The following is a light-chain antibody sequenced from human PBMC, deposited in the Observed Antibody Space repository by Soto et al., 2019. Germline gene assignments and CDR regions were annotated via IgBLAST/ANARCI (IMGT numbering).Light chain of an antibody. V-gene: IGKV3-15*01. CDR2: DAS. Sequence: ETMMTQSPDTLSVSLGERATLSCRASQSLRSSLAWYQQKPGQAPRLLIYDASTRATGIPARFSGSGSGTDFTLTISGLQSEDFAVYYCQQYKNWPQTFGQGTKVEIK. CDR3: QQYKNWPQT. J-gene: IGKJ1*01. CDR1: QSLRSS.